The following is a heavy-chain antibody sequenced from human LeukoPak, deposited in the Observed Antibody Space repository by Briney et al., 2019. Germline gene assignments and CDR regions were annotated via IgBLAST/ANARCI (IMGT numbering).Heavy chain of an antibody. V-gene: IGHV3-53*01. D-gene: IGHD2-15*01. Sequence: PGGSLRLSCAASGFTVSNNCMSWVRQAPGKGLEWVSVIYSGGSTYYADSVKGRFTISRDNSKNTLYLQMNSLRAEDTAVYYCARVGGVIEPGWFDPWGQGTLVTVSS. J-gene: IGHJ5*02. CDR2: IYSGGST. CDR1: GFTVSNNC. CDR3: ARVGGVIEPGWFDP.